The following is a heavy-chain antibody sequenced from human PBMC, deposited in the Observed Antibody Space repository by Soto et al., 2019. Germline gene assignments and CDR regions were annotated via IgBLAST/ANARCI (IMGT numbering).Heavy chain of an antibody. CDR2: ISGSGGST. Sequence: PGGSLRRSCSASRFTFSSYAMSSVRQAPGEGLEWCSAISGSGGSTYYADSVKGRFTLTRYNYKNTLYLQMKSLSAEDRGVYYCTTARPRVYFGELFLDQPFDPWGQGTLVTVSS. V-gene: IGHV3-23*01. D-gene: IGHD3-10*01. J-gene: IGHJ5*02. CDR1: RFTFSSYA. CDR3: TTARPRVYFGELFLDQPFDP.